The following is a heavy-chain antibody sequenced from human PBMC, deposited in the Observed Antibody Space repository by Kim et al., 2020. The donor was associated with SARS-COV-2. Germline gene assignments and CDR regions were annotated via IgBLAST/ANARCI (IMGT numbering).Heavy chain of an antibody. D-gene: IGHD1-26*01. Sequence: CADSVKGRCTITRDNSKNTLYLQMNSLRAEDTAVYYCARSGSYYDYFDYWGQGTLVTVSS. J-gene: IGHJ4*02. CDR3: ARSGSYYDYFDY. V-gene: IGHV3-30*01.